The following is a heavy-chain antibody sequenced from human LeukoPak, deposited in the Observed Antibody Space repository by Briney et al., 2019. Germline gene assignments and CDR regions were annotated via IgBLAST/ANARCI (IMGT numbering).Heavy chain of an antibody. CDR1: GFTFADYA. D-gene: IGHD2-15*01. J-gene: IGHJ4*02. V-gene: IGHV3-23*01. CDR3: AKDPHSFLSPVVVDFDQ. Sequence: GGSLRLSCAASGFTFADYAMNWVPQAPGKGLERVSAIRARAGSTYYGDYVKGRFAVSRDNSNNTLYLQMHSLRAEDTAVYYCAKDPHSFLSPVVVDFDQWGQGTLVIVSS. CDR2: IRARAGST.